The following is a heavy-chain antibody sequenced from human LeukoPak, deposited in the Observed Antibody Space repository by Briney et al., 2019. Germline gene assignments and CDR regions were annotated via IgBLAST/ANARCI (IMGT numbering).Heavy chain of an antibody. D-gene: IGHD3-3*01. CDR3: VRHDGRGGNTMGALDS. V-gene: IGHV4-39*01. J-gene: IGHJ4*02. CDR1: GDSFTSSSHH. CDR2: LYSGRTT. Sequence: AETLSLTCTVSGDSFTSSSHHWGWIRQSPGKGLEWIGSLYSGRTTYYNPTLNSRVTISLVTSKNQFSLQLNSVTAADTAIYYCVRHDGRGGNTMGALDSWGQGSLVTVSS.